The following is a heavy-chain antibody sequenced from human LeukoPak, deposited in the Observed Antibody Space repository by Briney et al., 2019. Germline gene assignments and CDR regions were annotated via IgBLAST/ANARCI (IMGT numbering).Heavy chain of an antibody. CDR2: IKPDGSDT. CDR1: GFTFSSYA. V-gene: IGHV3-74*01. J-gene: IGHJ4*02. Sequence: GGSLRLSCAASGFTFSSYAMGWVRQAPGKGLVWVSRIKPDGSDTNYADSVKGRFTISRDNAKNTVYLQMNSLRAEDTGVYYCARGKYGGYFIDYWGQGTLVTVSS. CDR3: ARGKYGGYFIDY. D-gene: IGHD5-12*01.